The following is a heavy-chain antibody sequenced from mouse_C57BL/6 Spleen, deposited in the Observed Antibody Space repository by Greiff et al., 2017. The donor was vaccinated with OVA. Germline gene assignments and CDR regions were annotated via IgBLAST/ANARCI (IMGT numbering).Heavy chain of an antibody. CDR2: IDPNSGGT. CDR1: GYTFTSYW. D-gene: IGHD1-1*01. CDR3: ARSPITTVVATRYFDV. V-gene: IGHV1-72*01. Sequence: QVQLKQPGAELVKPGASVKLSCKASGYTFTSYWMHWVKQRPGRGLEWIGRIDPNSGGTKYNEKFKSKATLTVDKPSSTAYMQLSSLTSEDSAVYYCARSPITTVVATRYFDVWGTGTTVTVSS. J-gene: IGHJ1*03.